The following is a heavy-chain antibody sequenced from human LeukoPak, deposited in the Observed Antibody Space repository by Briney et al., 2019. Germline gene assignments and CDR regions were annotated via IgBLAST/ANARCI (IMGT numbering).Heavy chain of an antibody. CDR2: ISGGGGGT. D-gene: IGHD3-16*01. Sequence: GVLRLSCSASGFTLCSYAPNWGRQAPGEGVGGGSGISGGGGGTYYADSVKGRFTISRDNAKSTLYLQMNSLRAEDTALYYCAKGIGLRPPDYWGQGTLVTVSS. J-gene: IGHJ4*02. CDR1: GFTLCSYA. CDR3: AKGIGLRPPDY. V-gene: IGHV3-23*01.